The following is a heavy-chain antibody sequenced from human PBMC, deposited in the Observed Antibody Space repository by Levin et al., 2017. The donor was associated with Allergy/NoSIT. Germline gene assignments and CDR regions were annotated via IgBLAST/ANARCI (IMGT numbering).Heavy chain of an antibody. CDR3: AKDSLRYSYGTTHFDY. CDR1: GFTFSSYA. V-gene: IGHV3-23*01. J-gene: IGHJ4*02. D-gene: IGHD5-18*01. CDR2: ISGSGGST. Sequence: GGSLRLSCAASGFTFSSYAMSWVRQAPGKGLEWVSAISGSGGSTYYAESVKGRFTISRDNSKNTLYLQMNSLRAEDTAVYYCAKDSLRYSYGTTHFDYWGQGTLVTVSS.